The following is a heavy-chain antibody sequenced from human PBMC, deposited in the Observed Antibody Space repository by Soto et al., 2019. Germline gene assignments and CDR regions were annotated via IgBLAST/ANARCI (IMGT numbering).Heavy chain of an antibody. D-gene: IGHD3-3*01. J-gene: IGHJ4*02. CDR2: ISWNSGSI. V-gene: IGHV3-9*01. CDR1: GFTFDDYA. CDR3: AKDNGEITIFGVVEYYFDY. Sequence: GGSLRLSCAASGFTFDDYAMHWVRQAPGKGLEWVSGISWNSGSIGYADSVKGRFTISRDNAKNSLYLQMNSLRAEDTALYYCAKDNGEITIFGVVEYYFDYWGQGTLVTVSS.